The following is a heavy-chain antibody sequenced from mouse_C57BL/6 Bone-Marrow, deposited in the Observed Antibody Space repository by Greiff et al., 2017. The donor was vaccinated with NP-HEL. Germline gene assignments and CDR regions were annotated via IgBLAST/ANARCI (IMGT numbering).Heavy chain of an antibody. CDR3: ARDSDYYGSSYDAMDY. J-gene: IGHJ4*01. D-gene: IGHD1-1*01. CDR2: IDPNSGGT. Sequence: VKLQQPGAELVKPGASVKLSCKASGYTFTSYWMHWVKQRPGRGLEWIGRIDPNSGGTKYNEKFKSKATLTVDKPSSTAYMQLSSLTSEDSAVYYCARDSDYYGSSYDAMDYWGQGTSVTVSS. CDR1: GYTFTSYW. V-gene: IGHV1-72*01.